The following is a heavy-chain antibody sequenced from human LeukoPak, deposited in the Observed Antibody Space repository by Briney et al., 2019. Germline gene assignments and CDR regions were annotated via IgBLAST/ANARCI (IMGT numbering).Heavy chain of an antibody. Sequence: GGSLGLSCAASGFTFSSYSMNWVRQAPGKGLEWVSYISSSSSTIYYADSVKGRFTISRDNAKNSLYLQVNSLRAEDTAVYYCVTDCDRTNGYWGQGTLVTVSS. J-gene: IGHJ4*02. CDR2: ISSSSSTI. D-gene: IGHD2-21*02. CDR3: VTDCDRTNGY. V-gene: IGHV3-48*04. CDR1: GFTFSSYS.